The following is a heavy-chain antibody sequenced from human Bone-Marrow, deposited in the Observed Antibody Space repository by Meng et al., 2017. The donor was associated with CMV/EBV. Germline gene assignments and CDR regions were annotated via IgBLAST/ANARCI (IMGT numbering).Heavy chain of an antibody. Sequence: GESLKISCAASGFTFSDYYMSWIRQAPGKGLEWVANIKQDGSEKYYVDSVKGRFTISRDNAKNSLYLQMNSLRAEDTAVYYCARVVVQLCDYWGQGTLVTVSS. CDR3: ARVVVQLCDY. V-gene: IGHV3-7*01. CDR1: GFTFSDYY. D-gene: IGHD5-18*01. CDR2: IKQDGSEK. J-gene: IGHJ4*02.